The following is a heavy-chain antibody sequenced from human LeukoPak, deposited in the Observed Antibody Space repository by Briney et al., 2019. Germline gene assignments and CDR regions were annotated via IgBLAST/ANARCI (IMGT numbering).Heavy chain of an antibody. V-gene: IGHV1-69*13. CDR2: IIPIFGTA. CDR3: ARWGYYYGSGSPYDAFDI. D-gene: IGHD3-10*01. Sequence: SVKVSCKASGGTFSSYAISWVRQAPGQGLEWMGGIIPIFGTANYAQKFQGRVTITADESTSTAYMELSSLRPEDTAVYYCARWGYYYGSGSPYDAFDIWGQGTMVTVSS. CDR1: GGTFSSYA. J-gene: IGHJ3*02.